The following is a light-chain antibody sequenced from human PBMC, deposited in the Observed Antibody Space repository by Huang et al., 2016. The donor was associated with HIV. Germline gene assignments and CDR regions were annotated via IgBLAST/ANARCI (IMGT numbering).Light chain of an antibody. J-gene: IGKJ4*01. CDR2: GAS. V-gene: IGKV3-15*01. CDR1: QRIGRN. CDR3: QQYNYWPPLT. Sequence: EVVMTQSLATLSVSPGERVTLSCRASQRIGRNLAWYQQKVGQPPRLLIYGASTRATGIPARLSGSGSGTEFTLTITSLQSEDFAVYYCQQYNYWPPLTFGGGTKVEIK.